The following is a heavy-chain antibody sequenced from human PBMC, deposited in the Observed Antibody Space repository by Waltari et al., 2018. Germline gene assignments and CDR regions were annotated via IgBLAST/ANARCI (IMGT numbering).Heavy chain of an antibody. D-gene: IGHD3-10*01. CDR3: AKDVSFFYGSGRFDH. J-gene: IGHJ4*02. Sequence: QVHLVESGGGVAQPGRSLRLSCAASGFAFSTYVMHWIRQSPGKGLAWVAVISDDGGDKYYRDSVKGRFTISRDNSKNTVYLQMNSLKIDDTAIYYCAKDVSFFYGSGRFDHWGQGTLVTVS. V-gene: IGHV3-30*18. CDR2: ISDDGGDK. CDR1: GFAFSTYV.